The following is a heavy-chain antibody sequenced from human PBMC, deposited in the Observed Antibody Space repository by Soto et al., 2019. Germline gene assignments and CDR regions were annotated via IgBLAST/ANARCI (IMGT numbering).Heavy chain of an antibody. J-gene: IGHJ4*02. CDR2: VSVYDGTT. V-gene: IGHV1-18*04. CDR3: ARDQGEMDLLDH. D-gene: IGHD1-26*01. CDR1: GYTFTSYA. Sequence: QVQLVQSGAEVKKPGASVKVSCKASGYTFTSYAFTWVRQAPGQGLEWMGWVSVYDGTTKYAQKFQGRVTMTTDTSASTAYMDLRSLKSDDTAVYYCARDQGEMDLLDHWGQGTLVTVSS.